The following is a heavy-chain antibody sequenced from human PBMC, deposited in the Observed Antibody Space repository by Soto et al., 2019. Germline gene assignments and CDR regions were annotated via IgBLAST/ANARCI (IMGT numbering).Heavy chain of an antibody. Sequence: GASVKVSCKASGGTFSSYAISWVRQAPGQGLEWMGGIIPIFGTANYAQKFQGRVTITADKSTSTAYMELSSLRSGDTAVYYCASHPGIAAAAAEFYFDYWGQGTLVTVSS. CDR2: IIPIFGTA. CDR1: GGTFSSYA. D-gene: IGHD6-13*01. V-gene: IGHV1-69*06. J-gene: IGHJ4*02. CDR3: ASHPGIAAAAAEFYFDY.